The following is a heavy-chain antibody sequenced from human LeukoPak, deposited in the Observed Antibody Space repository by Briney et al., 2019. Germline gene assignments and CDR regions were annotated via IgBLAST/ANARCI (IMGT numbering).Heavy chain of an antibody. V-gene: IGHV3-21*01. J-gene: IGHJ5*02. Sequence: PGGSLRLSCAASGFTLSSYTMNWVRQAPGKGLEWVSSISSSSYIYYADSVKGRFTISRDNAKNSLYLQMNSLRAEETAVYYCARDREGDYIWGSYRPDWFDPWGQGTLVTVSS. CDR1: GFTLSSYT. CDR2: ISSSSYI. D-gene: IGHD3-16*02. CDR3: ARDREGDYIWGSYRPDWFDP.